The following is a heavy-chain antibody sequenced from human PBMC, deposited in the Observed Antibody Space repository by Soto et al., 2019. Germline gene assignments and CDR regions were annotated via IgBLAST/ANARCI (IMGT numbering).Heavy chain of an antibody. CDR2: INTGSSAI. Sequence: GGSLRLSCAASGFTFSSYSMNWVRQAPGKGLEWVSYINTGSSAIYYADSVKGRFTISRDNAKNSLYLQMNSLRAEDTAVYYCAKDGGWSLAVAGLFDYWGPGTQVTVSS. J-gene: IGHJ4*02. CDR3: AKDGGWSLAVAGLFDY. D-gene: IGHD6-19*01. CDR1: GFTFSSYS. V-gene: IGHV3-48*01.